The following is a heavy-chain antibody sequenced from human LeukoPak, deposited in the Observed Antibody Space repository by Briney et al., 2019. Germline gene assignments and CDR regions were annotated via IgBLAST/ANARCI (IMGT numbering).Heavy chain of an antibody. D-gene: IGHD3-22*01. CDR1: GFTFSNAW. J-gene: IGHJ4*02. Sequence: GGSLRLSCAASGFTFSNAWLSWVRPAPGKGVEWVGRIKSKTDGGTTDYAAPVKGRFTISRDDSKNTLYLQMNSLKTEDTAVYYCTTDSYYDSSGYFDYWGQGTLVTVSS. CDR2: IKSKTDGGTT. V-gene: IGHV3-15*01. CDR3: TTDSYYDSSGYFDY.